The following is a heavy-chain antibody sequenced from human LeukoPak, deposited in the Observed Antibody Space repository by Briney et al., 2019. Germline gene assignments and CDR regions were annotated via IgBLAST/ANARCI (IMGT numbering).Heavy chain of an antibody. CDR3: ARGPYGSGSPQSLDYYYGMDV. V-gene: IGHV3-30-3*01. CDR2: ISYDGSNK. CDR1: GFTFSSYA. D-gene: IGHD3-10*01. Sequence: GGSLRLSCAASGFTFSSYAMHWVRQAPGKGLEWVAVISYDGSNKYYADSVKGRFTISRDNSKNTLYLQMNSLRAEDTAVYYCARGPYGSGSPQSLDYYYGMDVWGQGTTVTVSS. J-gene: IGHJ6*02.